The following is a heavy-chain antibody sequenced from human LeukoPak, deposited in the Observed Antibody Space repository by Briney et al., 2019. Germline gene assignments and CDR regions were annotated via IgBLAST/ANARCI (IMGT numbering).Heavy chain of an antibody. Sequence: GESLKISCKVSGYSFTSYCIGWVRQLPGKGLEWMGIIYPGDSGPTYSPSFQGQVTISVDRSISTAYLQWSSLQASDTAMYYCGMSGDRVPLQDDVFDVWGQGTMVTVST. CDR2: IYPGDSGP. CDR3: GMSGDRVPLQDDVFDV. CDR1: GYSFTSYC. V-gene: IGHV5-51*01. J-gene: IGHJ3*01. D-gene: IGHD1-26*01.